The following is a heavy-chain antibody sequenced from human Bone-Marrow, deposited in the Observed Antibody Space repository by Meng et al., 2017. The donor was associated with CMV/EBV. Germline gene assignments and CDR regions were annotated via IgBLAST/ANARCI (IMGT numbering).Heavy chain of an antibody. Sequence: GGSLRLSCAASGFTFSSYSMNWVRQAPGKGLEWVSSISSSSSYIYYADSVKGRFTISRDNDKNSLYLQMNSLRAEDTAVYYCVRLHLYGGDYFDNWGQGTLVTVSS. CDR1: GFTFSSYS. CDR2: ISSSSSYI. D-gene: IGHD3-16*01. V-gene: IGHV3-21*06. J-gene: IGHJ4*02. CDR3: VRLHLYGGDYFDN.